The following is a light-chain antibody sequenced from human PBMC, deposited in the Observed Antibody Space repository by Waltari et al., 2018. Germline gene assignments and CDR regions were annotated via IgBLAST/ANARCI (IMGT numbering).Light chain of an antibody. CDR2: VNSDGSH. CDR3: ETGGHGTWV. V-gene: IGLV4-69*01. Sequence: QLVLTQSPSASASLGASVKLTCTLSSGHSSHIIASLQQQPGKGPRYLMQVNSDGSHRKGDEIPDRFSGSSSGAERYLTISSLQSEDEADYYCETGGHGTWVFGGGTKLTVL. CDR1: SGHSSHI. J-gene: IGLJ3*02.